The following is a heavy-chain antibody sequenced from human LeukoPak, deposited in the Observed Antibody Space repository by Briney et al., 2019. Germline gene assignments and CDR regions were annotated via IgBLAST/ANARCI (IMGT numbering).Heavy chain of an antibody. J-gene: IGHJ4*02. V-gene: IGHV1-69*06. CDR2: INPIFGTA. Sequence: SVKVSCKASGYTFTDYYILWVRQAPGQGPEWMGWINPIFGTANYAQKFQGRVTITADKSTSTAYMELSSLRSEDKAIYYCAIRDGHTDHWGQGTLVTVSS. CDR1: GYTFTDYY. D-gene: IGHD5-24*01. CDR3: AIRDGHTDH.